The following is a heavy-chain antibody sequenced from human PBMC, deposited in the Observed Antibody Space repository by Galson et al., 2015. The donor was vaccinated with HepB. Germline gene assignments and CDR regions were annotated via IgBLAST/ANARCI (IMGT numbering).Heavy chain of an antibody. Sequence: SVKVSCEASGGTFNNYVFSWVRQAPGQGLEWMGRIIPIVNIANYAQKFQGRVTITADKSTNTVYMELSRLRSEDTAVYYCARNLHFWGQGTLVSVSS. J-gene: IGHJ4*02. CDR2: IIPIVNIA. CDR1: GGTFNNYV. V-gene: IGHV1-69*04. CDR3: ARNLHF.